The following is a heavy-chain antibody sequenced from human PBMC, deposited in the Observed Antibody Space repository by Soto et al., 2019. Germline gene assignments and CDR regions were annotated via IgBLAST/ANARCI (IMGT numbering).Heavy chain of an antibody. CDR2: IKQDGSEK. D-gene: IGHD2-15*01. CDR1: GFTFSSYW. V-gene: IGHV3-7*01. CDR3: ARVVVAATLGYYFDY. J-gene: IGHJ4*02. Sequence: GGSLRLSCAASGFTFSSYWMSWVRQAPGKGLEWVANIKQDGSEKYYVDSVKGRFTISRDNAKNSLYLQMNSLRAEDTAVYYCARVVVAATLGYYFDYWGQGTLVTVSS.